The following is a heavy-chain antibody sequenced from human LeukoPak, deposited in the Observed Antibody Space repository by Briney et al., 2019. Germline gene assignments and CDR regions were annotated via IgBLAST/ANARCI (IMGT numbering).Heavy chain of an antibody. V-gene: IGHV3-21*01. CDR1: GFTFSSYS. Sequence: PGGSLRLSCAASGFTFSSYSMNWVRQAPGKGLEWVSSISSSSSYIYYADSVKGRFTISRDNAKNPLYLQMNSLRAEDTAVYYCASLRVAAAGTDYWGQGTLVTVSS. J-gene: IGHJ4*02. D-gene: IGHD6-13*01. CDR3: ASLRVAAAGTDY. CDR2: ISSSSSYI.